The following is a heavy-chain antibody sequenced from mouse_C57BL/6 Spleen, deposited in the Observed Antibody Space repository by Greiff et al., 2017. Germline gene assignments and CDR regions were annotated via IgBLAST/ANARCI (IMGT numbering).Heavy chain of an antibody. CDR1: GYTFTSYW. Sequence: QVQLQQPGAELVKPGASVKLSCKASGYTFTSYWMHWVKQRPGQGLEWIGMIHPNSGSTNYNEKFKSKATLTVDKSSSTAYMQLSSLTSEDSAVYYCAEGDYYGSSSPCAYWGQGTLVTVSA. V-gene: IGHV1-64*01. CDR2: IHPNSGST. D-gene: IGHD1-1*01. J-gene: IGHJ3*01. CDR3: AEGDYYGSSSPCAY.